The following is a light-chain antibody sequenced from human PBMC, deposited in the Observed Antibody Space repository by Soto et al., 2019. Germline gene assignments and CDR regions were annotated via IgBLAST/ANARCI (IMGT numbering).Light chain of an antibody. CDR3: QQYNYWPPWT. CDR2: AAS. Sequence: EIVMTQSPATLSVSPGERATLSCRASQSVSSNLAWYQQKPGQAPRLLIYAASTRATGIPARFSGSGSGIEFTLTISSLQSEDFAVYYCQQYNYWPPWTFGQGNKVEIK. J-gene: IGKJ1*01. CDR1: QSVSSN. V-gene: IGKV3-15*01.